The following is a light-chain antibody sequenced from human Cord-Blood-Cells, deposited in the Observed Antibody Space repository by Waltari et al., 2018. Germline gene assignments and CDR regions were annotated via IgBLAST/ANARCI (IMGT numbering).Light chain of an antibody. V-gene: IGKV1-39*01. CDR2: AAP. CDR1: QSISSY. CDR3: QQSYSTPYS. Sequence: DIQMTQSPSSLSASVGDRVPIPCRASQSISSYLNGYQQKPGKAPKLMIYAAPSLQSGVPSRFSGRGSGTDFTLTISMLQPEDFATYYCQQSYSTPYSFGQGTKLEIK. J-gene: IGKJ2*03.